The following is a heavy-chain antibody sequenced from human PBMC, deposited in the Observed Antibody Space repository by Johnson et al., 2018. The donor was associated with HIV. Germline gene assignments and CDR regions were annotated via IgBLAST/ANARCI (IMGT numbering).Heavy chain of an antibody. CDR2: LYSGGNT. Sequence: VQLVESGGGLVQSGGSLRLSCGASGFSVSNNYMNWVRQAPGKGLEWVSVLYSGGNTYYADSVRGRFTISRDNSKNTLYLQMNSLRAEDTAVYYCARDRKWVAARSVDAFDIWCQGTMVTVSS. J-gene: IGHJ3*02. D-gene: IGHD6-6*01. V-gene: IGHV3-66*01. CDR1: GFSVSNNY. CDR3: ARDRKWVAARSVDAFDI.